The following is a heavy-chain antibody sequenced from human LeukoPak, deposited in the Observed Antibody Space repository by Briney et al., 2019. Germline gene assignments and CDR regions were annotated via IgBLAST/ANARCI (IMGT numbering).Heavy chain of an antibody. J-gene: IGHJ4*02. CDR3: ARRGFYSSGWLN. V-gene: IGHV4-34*01. CDR1: GGSFSGYY. Sequence: SETLSLTCAVYGGSFSGYYWSWIRQPPGKGLEWIGEINHSGSTNYNPSLKSRVTISVDTSKNQFSLKLSSVTAADTAVYYCARRGFYSSGWLNWGQGTLVTVSS. D-gene: IGHD6-19*01. CDR2: INHSGST.